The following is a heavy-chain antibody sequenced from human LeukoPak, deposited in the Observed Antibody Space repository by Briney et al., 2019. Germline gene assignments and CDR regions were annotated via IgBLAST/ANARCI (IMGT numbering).Heavy chain of an antibody. J-gene: IGHJ6*03. CDR2: IYYSGST. CDR1: GGSISSGGYY. D-gene: IGHD1-7*01. CDR3: ARDLTGTTDRYYYYMDV. Sequence: SQTLSLTCTVSGGSISSGGYYWSWIGQHPGTGLESRGYIYYSGSTYYTPSLKSRVTILVDTSKNQLSLKLSSVTAADTAVYYCARDLTGTTDRYYYYMDVWGKGTTVTVSS. V-gene: IGHV4-31*03.